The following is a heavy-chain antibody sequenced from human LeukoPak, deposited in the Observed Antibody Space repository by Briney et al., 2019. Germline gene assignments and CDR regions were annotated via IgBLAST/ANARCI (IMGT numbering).Heavy chain of an antibody. CDR2: INWNGGST. CDR1: GFTFDDYG. J-gene: IGHJ4*02. Sequence: GGSLRLSCAASGFTFDDYGMSWVRQDPGKGLEWVSGINWNGGSTGYADSVKGRFTISRDNAKNSLYLQMNSLRAEDTALYHCARTGYSSSWYYFDYWGQGTLVTVPS. CDR3: ARTGYSSSWYYFDY. D-gene: IGHD6-13*01. V-gene: IGHV3-20*01.